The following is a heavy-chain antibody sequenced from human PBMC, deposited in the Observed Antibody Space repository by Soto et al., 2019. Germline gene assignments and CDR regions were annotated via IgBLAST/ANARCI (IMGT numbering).Heavy chain of an antibody. V-gene: IGHV1-18*04. CDR3: ARDLANIVVVPAASYYYYGMDV. CDR1: GYTFTSYG. Sequence: GASVKVSCKASGYTFTSYGISWVRQAPGQGLVWMGWISAYNGNTNYAQKLQGRVTMTTDTSTSTAYMELRSLRSDDTAVYYCARDLANIVVVPAASYYYYGMDVWGQGTTVTVSS. D-gene: IGHD2-2*01. J-gene: IGHJ6*02. CDR2: ISAYNGNT.